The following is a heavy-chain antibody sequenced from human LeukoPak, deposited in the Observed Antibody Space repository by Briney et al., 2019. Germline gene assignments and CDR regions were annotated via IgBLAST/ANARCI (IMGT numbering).Heavy chain of an antibody. V-gene: IGHV3-53*01. J-gene: IGHJ6*02. D-gene: IGHD1-14*01. CDR2: IYSGGST. CDR3: ARDSAEYYGMDV. CDR1: GFTVSSNY. Sequence: GGSLRLSCAASGFTVSSNYMSWVRQAPGKGLEWVSVIYSGGSTYYADSVKGRFTISRDNSKNTLYLQMNSLRAEDTAVYYCARDSAEYYGMDVWGQGTLVTVSS.